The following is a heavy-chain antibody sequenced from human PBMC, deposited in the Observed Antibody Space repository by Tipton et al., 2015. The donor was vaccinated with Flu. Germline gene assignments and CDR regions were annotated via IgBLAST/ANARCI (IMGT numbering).Heavy chain of an antibody. CDR3: AGWIGGRSVFY. CDR2: MYSAGNT. V-gene: IGHV3-53*01. J-gene: IGHJ4*02. CDR1: GFSVSNNY. Sequence: GSLRLSCAASGFSVSNNYLSWVRQAPGKGLERVSVMYSAGNTDYADSVKGRFTISRDNSMNTLYLQMNSLRAEDTAVYYCAGWIGGRSVFYWGQGALVTVSS. D-gene: IGHD6-19*01.